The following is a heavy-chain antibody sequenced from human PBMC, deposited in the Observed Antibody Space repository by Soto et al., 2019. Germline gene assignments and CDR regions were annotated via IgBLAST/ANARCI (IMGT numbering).Heavy chain of an antibody. CDR2: IIPIFGIK. CDR3: AKEEGDH. CDR1: GGTFNTYA. Sequence: QMQLVQSGAEVKERGSSVKLSCTTSGGTFNTYALTWVRQAPGQGLEWIGGIIPIFGIKNVAQRFQGRVTINADESLTTAYMEMNSLRSDDTAVYYCAKEEGDHWGQGTLVTVSS. V-gene: IGHV1-69*01. J-gene: IGHJ4*02.